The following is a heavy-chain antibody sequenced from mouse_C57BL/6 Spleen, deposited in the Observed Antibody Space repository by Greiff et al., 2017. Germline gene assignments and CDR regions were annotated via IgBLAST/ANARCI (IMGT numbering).Heavy chain of an antibody. CDR3: ARRDYYGSSYGVDY. D-gene: IGHD1-1*01. J-gene: IGHJ2*01. CDR1: GYTFTSYW. Sequence: QVQLQQPGAELVMPGASVKLSCKASGYTFTSYWMHWVKQRPGQGLEWIGEIDPSDSYTNYNQKFKGKSTLTVDKSSSTAYMQLSSLTSEDSAVYYCARRDYYGSSYGVDYWGQGTTLTVSS. V-gene: IGHV1-69*01. CDR2: IDPSDSYT.